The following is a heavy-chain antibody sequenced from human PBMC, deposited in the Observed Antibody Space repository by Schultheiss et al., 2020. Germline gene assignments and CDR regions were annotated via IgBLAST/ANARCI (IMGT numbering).Heavy chain of an antibody. Sequence: SQTLSLTCTVSGGSISIGGYYWSWIRQHPGKGLEWIGYIYYSGSTYYNPSLKSRVTMSADTSRNQFSLKLSSVTAADTAVYYCARGRGYSYGRDAFDIWGQGTMVTVSS. CDR2: IYYSGST. D-gene: IGHD5-18*01. CDR1: GGSISIGGYY. V-gene: IGHV4-31*03. J-gene: IGHJ3*02. CDR3: ARGRGYSYGRDAFDI.